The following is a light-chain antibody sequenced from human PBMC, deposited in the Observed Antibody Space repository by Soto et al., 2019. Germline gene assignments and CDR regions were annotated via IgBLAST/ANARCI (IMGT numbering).Light chain of an antibody. CDR1: QSVSNNY. Sequence: EIFLTQSPGTLSLSPWERATLSCRASQSVSNNYLAWYQQKPGQAPRLLIYGASTRAPGIPDRFSGSGSGTDFTLTLSRLEPEDFAVYYCQLFTTFGQGTKVDIK. CDR3: QLFTT. CDR2: GAS. V-gene: IGKV3-20*01. J-gene: IGKJ1*01.